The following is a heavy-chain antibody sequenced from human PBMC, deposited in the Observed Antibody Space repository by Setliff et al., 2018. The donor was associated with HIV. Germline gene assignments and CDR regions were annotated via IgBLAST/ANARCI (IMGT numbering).Heavy chain of an antibody. CDR1: GGSISSHY. D-gene: IGHD2-2*01. J-gene: IGHJ4*02. CDR3: VTSSSWSSRLNF. Sequence: SETLSLTCTVSGGSISSHYWSWIRQPPGKGLEWIGSIYYSGSTNYNPSLKSRVTISVDTSKNQFSLKLTSVTAADTAVYYCVTSSSWSSRLNFWGPGMLVTVSS. V-gene: IGHV4-59*11. CDR2: IYYSGST.